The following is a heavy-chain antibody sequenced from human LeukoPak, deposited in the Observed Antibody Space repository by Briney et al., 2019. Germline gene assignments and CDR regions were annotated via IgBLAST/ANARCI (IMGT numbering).Heavy chain of an antibody. CDR1: GFTFSSYG. V-gene: IGHV3-30*18. D-gene: IGHD6-13*01. CDR2: ISYDGSDK. J-gene: IGHJ4*02. CDR3: AKGLTSIAAGGIDY. Sequence: GGSLRLSCAASGFTFSSYGMHWVRQAPGKGLEWVAVISYDGSDKYYAESVKGRFTISRDNSKNTLYLQMNSLRAEDTAVYYCAKGLTSIAAGGIDYWGQGTLVTVSS.